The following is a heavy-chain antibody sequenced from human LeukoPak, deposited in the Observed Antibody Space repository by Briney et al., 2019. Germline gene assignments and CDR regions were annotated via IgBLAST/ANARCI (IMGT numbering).Heavy chain of an antibody. D-gene: IGHD6-19*01. Sequence: GESLKISCKSSGYRFTTYWIGWVRQKPGKGLEWMGIIYPGDSDTRYSPSFQGQVTISADKSISTAYLQWSSLKASDTAMYYCARSPIGQWPDYWGQGTLVTVSS. CDR1: GYRFTTYW. CDR3: ARSPIGQWPDY. CDR2: IYPGDSDT. J-gene: IGHJ4*02. V-gene: IGHV5-51*01.